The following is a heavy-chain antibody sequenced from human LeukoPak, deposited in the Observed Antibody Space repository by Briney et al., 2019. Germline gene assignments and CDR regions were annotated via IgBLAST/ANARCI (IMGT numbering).Heavy chain of an antibody. CDR1: GGSFSGYY. J-gene: IGHJ4*02. D-gene: IGHD6-13*01. Sequence: SETLSLTCAVYGGSFSGYYWSWIRQPPGKGLEWIGEINHSGSTNYNPSLKSRVTISVDTSKNQFSLKLSSVTAADTAVYYCASPPSIAAAGIGFDYWGQGTLVTVSS. CDR2: INHSGST. CDR3: ASPPSIAAAGIGFDY. V-gene: IGHV4-34*01.